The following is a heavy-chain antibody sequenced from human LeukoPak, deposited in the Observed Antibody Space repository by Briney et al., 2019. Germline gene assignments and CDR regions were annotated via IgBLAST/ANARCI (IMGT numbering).Heavy chain of an antibody. D-gene: IGHD2-15*01. V-gene: IGHV4-34*01. J-gene: IGHJ4*02. CDR2: INHSGST. CDR3: ARGGAVVVVAATPFDY. Sequence: SETLSLTCAVYGGSFSGYYWSWIRQPPGKGLEWTGEINHSGSTTYNPSLKSRVTISVDTSKNQFSLKLSSVTAADTAVYYCARGGAVVVVAATPFDYWGQGTLVTVSS. CDR1: GGSFSGYY.